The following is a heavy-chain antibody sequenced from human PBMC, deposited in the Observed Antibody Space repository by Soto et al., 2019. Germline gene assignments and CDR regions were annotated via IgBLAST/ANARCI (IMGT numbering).Heavy chain of an antibody. V-gene: IGHV3-30*18. D-gene: IGHD4-17*01. CDR1: GFTFSSYG. CDR2: ISYDGSNK. Sequence: GGSLRLSCAASGFTFSSYGMHWVRQAPGKGLEWVAVISYDGSNKYYVDSVKGRFTISRDNSKNTLYLQMNSLRAEDTAVYYCAKAPTVRPLIYYFDYWGQGTLVTVSS. CDR3: AKAPTVRPLIYYFDY. J-gene: IGHJ4*02.